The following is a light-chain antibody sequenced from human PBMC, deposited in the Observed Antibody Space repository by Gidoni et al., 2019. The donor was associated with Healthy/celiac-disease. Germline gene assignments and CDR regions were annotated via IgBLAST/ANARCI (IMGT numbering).Light chain of an antibody. Sequence: DIQTTQPPYTLSASVGDRVTITCRASQSISSWLAWYQQKPGNAPKLLIYDASSLESGVPSRFSGSGSGTEFTLTISSLQPDDFATYYCQQYNSYSWTFDQGTKVEIK. CDR3: QQYNSYSWT. V-gene: IGKV1-5*01. J-gene: IGKJ1*01. CDR2: DAS. CDR1: QSISSW.